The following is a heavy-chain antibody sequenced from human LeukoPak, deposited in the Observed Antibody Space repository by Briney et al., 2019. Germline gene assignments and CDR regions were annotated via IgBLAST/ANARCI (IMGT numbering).Heavy chain of an antibody. CDR1: GHSFTSYW. V-gene: IGHV5-10-1*01. D-gene: IGHD5-12*01. CDR3: ARLPTWDIVAPSERAVIDY. Sequence: GESLRISCKGSGHSFTSYWISWVRQMPGKGLEWMGRIDPSDSYTNYSPSFQGHVTISADKSISTAYLQWSSLKASDTAMYYCARLPTWDIVAPSERAVIDYWGQGTLVTVSS. CDR2: IDPSDSYT. J-gene: IGHJ4*02.